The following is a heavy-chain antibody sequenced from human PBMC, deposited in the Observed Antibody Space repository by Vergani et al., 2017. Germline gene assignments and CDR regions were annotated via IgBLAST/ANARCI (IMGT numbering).Heavy chain of an antibody. J-gene: IGHJ4*02. CDR1: GGSISSGGYY. CDR2: IYYSGST. D-gene: IGHD3-16*01. CDR3: ARGDYPYYFDY. V-gene: IGHV4-31*03. Sequence: QLQLQESGPGLVKPSETLSLTCTVSGGSISSGGYYWSWIRQHPGKGLEWIGYIYYSGSTYYNPSLKSRVTISVDTSKNQFSLKLSSVTAADTAVYYCARGDYPYYFDYWGQGTLVTVSS.